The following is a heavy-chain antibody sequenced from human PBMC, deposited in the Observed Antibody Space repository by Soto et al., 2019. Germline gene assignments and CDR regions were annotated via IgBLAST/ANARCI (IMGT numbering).Heavy chain of an antibody. CDR2: INHSGST. J-gene: IGHJ6*03. Sequence: PSETLSLTCAVYGGSFSGYYWSWIRQPPGKGLEWIGEINHSGSTNYNPSLKSRVTISLDTSKNQFSLKLSSVTAADSAVYYCARETYSGNYYYMDVCGKGTTVTVSS. CDR3: ARETYSGNYYYMDV. V-gene: IGHV4-34*01. D-gene: IGHD3-10*01. CDR1: GGSFSGYY.